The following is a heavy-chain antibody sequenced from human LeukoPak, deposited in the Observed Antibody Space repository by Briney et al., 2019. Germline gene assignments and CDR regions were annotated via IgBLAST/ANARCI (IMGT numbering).Heavy chain of an antibody. CDR3: AIHFDWLLHY. Sequence: SVKVSCKASGGTFSSYAISWVRQAPGQGLEWMGRIIPILGIANYAQKFQGRVTITADKSTSTAYMELGSLRSEAAAVYYCAIHFDWLLHYWGQGTLVTVSS. D-gene: IGHD3-9*01. J-gene: IGHJ4*02. V-gene: IGHV1-69*04. CDR2: IIPILGIA. CDR1: GGTFSSYA.